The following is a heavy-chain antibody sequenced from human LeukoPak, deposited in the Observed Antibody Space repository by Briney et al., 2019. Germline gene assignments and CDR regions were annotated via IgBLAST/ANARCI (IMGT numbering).Heavy chain of an antibody. V-gene: IGHV1-2*02. J-gene: IGHJ4*02. Sequence: ASVKVSCKASGYTFTGYYMHWVRQAPGQGLEWMGWINPNSGDTNYAQNFQGRVTMTRDTSINTAYMELSSLRPDDTAVYYCARIKWAAANDWGQGTLVTVSS. D-gene: IGHD6-13*01. CDR2: INPNSGDT. CDR3: ARIKWAAAND. CDR1: GYTFTGYY.